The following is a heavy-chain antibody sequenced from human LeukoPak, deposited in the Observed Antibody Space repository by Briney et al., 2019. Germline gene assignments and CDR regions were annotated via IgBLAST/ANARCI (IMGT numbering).Heavy chain of an antibody. CDR2: ISSSSSYI. CDR1: GFTFSSYS. V-gene: IGHV3-21*01. Sequence: PGGSLRLSCAASGFTFSSYSMNWVRQAPGKGLEWVSSISSSSSYIYYADSVKGRFTISRDNAKNSLYLQMNSLRAEDTAVYYCAREALTFNYYGMDVWGQGTTVTVSS. J-gene: IGHJ6*02. D-gene: IGHD3-16*01. CDR3: AREALTFNYYGMDV.